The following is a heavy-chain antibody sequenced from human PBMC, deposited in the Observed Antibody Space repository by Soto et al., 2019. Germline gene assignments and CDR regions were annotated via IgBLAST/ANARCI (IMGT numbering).Heavy chain of an antibody. D-gene: IGHD1-26*01. V-gene: IGHV3-21*02. Sequence: EVQLVESGGGLVKPGGSLKLSCAASGFTFSTYTMNWVRQAPGKGLERVSSINGRSNYIYYADSVQGRFTISRVNAKYSLFLQMNSLRAEDTAMYYCAREDGIVGATSAFDYWGQGTLVTGSS. CDR2: INGRSNYI. CDR1: GFTFSTYT. CDR3: AREDGIVGATSAFDY. J-gene: IGHJ4*02.